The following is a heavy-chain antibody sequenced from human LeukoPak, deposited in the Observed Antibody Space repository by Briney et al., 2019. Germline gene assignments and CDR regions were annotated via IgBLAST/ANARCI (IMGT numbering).Heavy chain of an antibody. J-gene: IGHJ5*02. D-gene: IGHD6-19*01. CDR3: ARDRGSGWYWFDP. CDR2: SNAGNGNT. V-gene: IGHV1-3*02. Sequence: ASVKVSCKASGYTFNRDAMHWVRQAPGQRLEWMGWSNAGNGNTKYSQEFQGRVTITRDTSASTAYMELSSLRSEDTAVYYCARDRGSGWYWFDPWGQGTLVTVSS. CDR1: GYTFNRDA.